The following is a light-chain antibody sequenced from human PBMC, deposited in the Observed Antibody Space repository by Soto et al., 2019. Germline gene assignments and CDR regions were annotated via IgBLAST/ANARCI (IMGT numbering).Light chain of an antibody. V-gene: IGLV2-14*01. CDR3: NSYTSSSTVV. CDR1: SSDVGNYNY. CDR2: EVN. J-gene: IGLJ2*01. Sequence: QSALTQPASVSGFPGQSITISCTGTSSDVGNYNYVSWYQQHPGKAPRLMIYEVNNRPSGVSGRFSGSKSGNTASLTISGLQYEEEADYYCNSYTSSSTVVFGGGTKVTVL.